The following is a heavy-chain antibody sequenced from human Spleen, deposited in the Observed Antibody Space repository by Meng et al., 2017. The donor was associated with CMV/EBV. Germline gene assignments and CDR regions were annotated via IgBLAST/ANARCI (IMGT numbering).Heavy chain of an antibody. Sequence: LSLTCAVYGGSFSGYYWSWIRQPPGKGLEWIGEINHSGSTNYNPSLKSRATISVDTSKNQFSLKLSSVTAADTAVYYCARGVGFDYWGQGTLVTVSS. CDR3: ARGVGFDY. V-gene: IGHV4-34*01. J-gene: IGHJ4*02. CDR2: INHSGST. D-gene: IGHD3-10*01. CDR1: GGSFSGYY.